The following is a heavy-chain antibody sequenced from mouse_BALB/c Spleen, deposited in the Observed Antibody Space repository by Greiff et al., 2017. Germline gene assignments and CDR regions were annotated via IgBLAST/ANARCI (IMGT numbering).Heavy chain of an antibody. Sequence: EVKLMESGGGLVQPGGSRKLSCAASGFTFSSFGMHWVRQAPEKGLEWVAYISSGSSTIYYADTVKGRFTISRDNPKNTLFLQMTSLRSEDTVMYYCARPLLRLGYAMDYWGQGTSVTVSS. CDR2: ISSGSSTI. CDR1: GFTFSSFG. CDR3: ARPLLRLGYAMDY. D-gene: IGHD1-2*01. V-gene: IGHV5-17*02. J-gene: IGHJ4*01.